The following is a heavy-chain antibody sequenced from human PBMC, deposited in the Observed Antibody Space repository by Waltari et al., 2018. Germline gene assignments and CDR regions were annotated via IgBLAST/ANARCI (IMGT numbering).Heavy chain of an antibody. CDR2: ISSLSKYT. J-gene: IGHJ4*02. CDR3: ARDGISSTQSGYFDY. CDR1: GFPFVSDG. D-gene: IGHD6-13*01. Sequence: EVRLVESGGGLVKPGGSLRLSCAASGFPFVSDGMNWVRQAPGKGLEWVSSISSLSKYTYYADSVKGRFTISRDNAKNSLYLQMNSLRAEDMAVYFCARDGISSTQSGYFDYWGQGVLVTVSS. V-gene: IGHV3-21*01.